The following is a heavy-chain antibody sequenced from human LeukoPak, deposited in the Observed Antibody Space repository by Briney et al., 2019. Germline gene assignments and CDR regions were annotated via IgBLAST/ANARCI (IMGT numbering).Heavy chain of an antibody. CDR3: ARALDLYSSSSWFDP. V-gene: IGHV4-4*07. Sequence: PSETLSLTCTVSGGSISSYYWSWIRQPAGKGLEWIGRIYTSGFTNYNPSLKSRVTMSVDTSKNQFSLKLTSVTAADTAVYYCARALDLYSSSSWFDPWGQGTLVTVSS. CDR2: IYTSGFT. D-gene: IGHD6-6*01. J-gene: IGHJ5*02. CDR1: GGSISSYY.